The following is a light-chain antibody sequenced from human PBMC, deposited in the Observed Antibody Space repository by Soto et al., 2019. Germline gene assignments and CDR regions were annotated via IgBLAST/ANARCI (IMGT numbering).Light chain of an antibody. CDR2: YDD. V-gene: IGLV1-36*01. J-gene: IGLJ3*02. CDR1: RSNIGKNA. CDR3: ATWDDRLNGQV. Sequence: QSVLSQPPSVSGAPRQRVTISCSGSRSNIGKNAVNWYQQLPGKAPKLLIYYDDLLPSGVSDRFSGSKSGTSASLAISGLQSEDEANYYCATWDDRLNGQVFGGGTKLTVL.